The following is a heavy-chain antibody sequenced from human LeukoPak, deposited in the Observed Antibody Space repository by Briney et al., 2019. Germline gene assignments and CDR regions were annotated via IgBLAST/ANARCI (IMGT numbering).Heavy chain of an antibody. CDR2: ISYDGSNK. CDR1: GFTFSSYA. V-gene: IGHV3-30-3*01. J-gene: IGHJ4*02. CDR3: ASGPPYLDY. Sequence: GGSLRLSCAASGFTFSSYAMHWVRQAPGKGLEWVAVISYDGSNKYYADSVKGRFTISRDNSKNTLYLQMNSLRAEDTAVYYCASGPPYLDYWGQGTLVTVSS.